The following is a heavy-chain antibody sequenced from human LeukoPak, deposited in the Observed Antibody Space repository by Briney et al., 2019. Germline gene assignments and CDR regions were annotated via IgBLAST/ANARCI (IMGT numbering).Heavy chain of an antibody. D-gene: IGHD3-10*01. V-gene: IGHV3-11*04. CDR1: GFTFNDYY. J-gene: IGHJ4*02. CDR2: ISRSGTTI. Sequence: GGSLRLSCAASGFTFNDYYMCWIRQAPGKGVEGVSYISRSGTTIYYADSVKGRFTISRDNAKNSLFLQMNSLRAEDTAVYYCARDRIYYGSGSRFDYWGQGTLVTVSS. CDR3: ARDRIYYGSGSRFDY.